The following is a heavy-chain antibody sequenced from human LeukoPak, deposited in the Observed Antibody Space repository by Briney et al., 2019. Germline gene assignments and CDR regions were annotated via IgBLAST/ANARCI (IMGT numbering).Heavy chain of an antibody. V-gene: IGHV4-30-4*01. Sequence: SETLSLTCTVSGGSISSGDYYWSWIRQPPGKGLGWIGYIYYSGSTYYNPSLKSRVTISVDTSKNQFSLKLRSVTAADTAVYYCARLRPMSPSWFDPWGQGTLVTVSS. CDR2: IYYSGST. CDR3: ARLRPMSPSWFDP. J-gene: IGHJ5*02. CDR1: GGSISSGDYY.